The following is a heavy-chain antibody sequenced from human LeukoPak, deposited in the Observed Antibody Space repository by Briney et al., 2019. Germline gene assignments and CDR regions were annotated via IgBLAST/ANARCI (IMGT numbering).Heavy chain of an antibody. CDR3: ARDLRHDYYYYYGMDV. CDR2: INHSGST. J-gene: IGHJ6*02. Sequence: SETLSLTCAVYGGSFSGYYWSWIRQPPGKGLEWIGEINHSGSTNYNPSLKSRVTISVDTSKNQFSLNLSSVTAADTAVYYCARDLRHDYYYYYGMDVWGQGTTVTVSS. V-gene: IGHV4-34*01. D-gene: IGHD3-3*01. CDR1: GGSFSGYY.